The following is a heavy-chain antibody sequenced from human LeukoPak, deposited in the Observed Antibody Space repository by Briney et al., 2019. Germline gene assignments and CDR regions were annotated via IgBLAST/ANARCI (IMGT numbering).Heavy chain of an antibody. CDR2: IYYSGST. CDR1: GGSVSSIPFY. D-gene: IGHD3-9*01. V-gene: IGHV4-39*01. CDR3: ARLSKGRYFDYIFDY. Sequence: SETLSLTCTVSGGSVSSIPFYWGWIRQPPEKGLQWIGNIYYSGSTYYNPSLSSRVTMSVDTSKNQFSLKMTSVTSADTAVYYCARLSKGRYFDYIFDYWGQGILVTASS. J-gene: IGHJ4*02.